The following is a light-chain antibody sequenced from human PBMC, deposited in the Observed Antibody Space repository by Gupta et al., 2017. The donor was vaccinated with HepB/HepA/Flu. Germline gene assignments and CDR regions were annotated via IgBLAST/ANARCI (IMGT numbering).Light chain of an antibody. CDR2: GAS. Sequence: DILSQHPPGTLSLSPGEETTLDCSASQSVSSSYLTWYQQKPGQAPRLLIYGASSRATGIPDRFSGSGSGTDFTLTISRLEPEDFAVYYCQQYDSTPLTFGQGTKVEIK. CDR1: QSVSSSY. J-gene: IGKJ1*01. V-gene: IGKV3-20*01. CDR3: QQYDSTPLT.